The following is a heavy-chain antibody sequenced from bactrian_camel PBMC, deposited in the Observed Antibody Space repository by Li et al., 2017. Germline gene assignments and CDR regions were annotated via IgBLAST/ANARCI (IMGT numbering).Heavy chain of an antibody. CDR1: GFTFSGYA. J-gene: IGHJ6*01. V-gene: IGHV3S35*01. CDR2: INSGDGTT. CDR3: AASGSRYSHGCTDFVY. D-gene: IGHD6*01. Sequence: VQLVESGGGLVQPGGSLRLSCAASGFTFSGYAMSWVRQAPGEGLEWVSNINSGDGTTHYADSVKGRFTISRDSARSTLYLQMNSLKPEDTAMYYCAASGSRYSHGCTDFVYWGQGTQVTVS.